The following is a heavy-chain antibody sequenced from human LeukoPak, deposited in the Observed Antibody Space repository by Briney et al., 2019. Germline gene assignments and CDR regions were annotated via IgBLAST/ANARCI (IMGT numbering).Heavy chain of an antibody. D-gene: IGHD2-2*01. CDR3: ARGPCASTSCYDFPYYYMDV. CDR2: FYDSGNT. V-gene: IGHV4-4*07. Sequence: PSETLSLTCTVSGDSITRYYWSWIRQPAGKGLEWIGRFYDSGNTNCNPSLKSRVTMSVDTSKNQFSLDLRSVTAADTAVYYCARGPCASTSCYDFPYYYMDVWGKGTTVTVSS. J-gene: IGHJ6*03. CDR1: GDSITRYY.